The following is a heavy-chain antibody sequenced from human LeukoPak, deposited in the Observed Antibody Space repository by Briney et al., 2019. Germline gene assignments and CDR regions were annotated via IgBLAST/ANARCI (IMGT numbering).Heavy chain of an antibody. Sequence: NPSETLSLTCTVSGGSISSFYWSWIRQPPGKGLEWIGYIYYSGTTNYNPSLKSRVIISVDTSKNQFSLRLRSVTAADTAVYYCARAPFVEYNTAFFVWGQGTLVTVSS. D-gene: IGHD6-6*01. CDR2: IYYSGTT. V-gene: IGHV4-59*01. CDR1: GGSISSFY. J-gene: IGHJ4*02. CDR3: ARAPFVEYNTAFFV.